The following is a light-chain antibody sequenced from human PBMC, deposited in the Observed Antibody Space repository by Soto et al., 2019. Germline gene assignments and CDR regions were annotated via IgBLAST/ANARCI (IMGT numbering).Light chain of an antibody. CDR1: QSVRSSY. CDR3: QQHTSSPHMYT. V-gene: IGKV3-20*01. CDR2: AAS. J-gene: IGKJ2*01. Sequence: EIVLTQSPGTLSLSPGERATLSCRASQSVRSSYLVWYQQKPGQAPRLLIDAASSRATGIPDRFSGSGSGTDFTLTISRLKPEDFAVYYCQQHTSSPHMYTFGQGTKLEVK.